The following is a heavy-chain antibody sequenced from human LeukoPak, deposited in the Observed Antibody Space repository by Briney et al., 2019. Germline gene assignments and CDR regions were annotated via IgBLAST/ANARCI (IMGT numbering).Heavy chain of an antibody. CDR2: ISHRGRT. CDR3: ARDNRLAARPDY. J-gene: IGHJ4*02. CDR1: GGSLSDYY. V-gene: IGHV4-34*01. D-gene: IGHD6-6*01. Sequence: SETLSLTCAVYGGSLSDYYWSWIRQSPGKGLEWIGEISHRGRTYYNLSLKSRVTISVDTSKNQFSLKLSSVTAADTAVYYCARDNRLAARPDYWGQGTLVTVSS.